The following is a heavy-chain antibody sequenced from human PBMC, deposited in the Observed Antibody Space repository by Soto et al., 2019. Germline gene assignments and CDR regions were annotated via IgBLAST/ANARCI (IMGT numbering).Heavy chain of an antibody. Sequence: EVQLLESGGGLVRPGGSLRLSCAASGFSFTSYALSWVRQAPGKGLEWVSTISGSDGKTYYADSVKGRFSISRDTSKTNLNLQMNSLRVEDTAVYYGARWSFLDYWGQGTRVTVS. CDR1: GFSFTSYA. CDR3: ARWSFLDY. D-gene: IGHD1-26*01. CDR2: ISGSDGKT. V-gene: IGHV3-23*01. J-gene: IGHJ4*02.